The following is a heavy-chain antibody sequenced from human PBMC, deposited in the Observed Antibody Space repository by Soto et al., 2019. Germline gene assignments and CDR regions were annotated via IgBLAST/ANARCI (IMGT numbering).Heavy chain of an antibody. CDR2: IYYRGNT. CDR1: GDSINSDKYY. Sequence: SETLSLTCSVSGDSINSDKYYWGWIRQPPGKGLEWIGSIYYRGNTYYNPSLQTRFTISLDKSRSQFSLRLNSVTAADSVLYFCARLEGLATISYYFDFWGQGAQVTVSS. J-gene: IGHJ4*02. V-gene: IGHV4-39*01. D-gene: IGHD3-9*01. CDR3: ARLEGLATISYYFDF.